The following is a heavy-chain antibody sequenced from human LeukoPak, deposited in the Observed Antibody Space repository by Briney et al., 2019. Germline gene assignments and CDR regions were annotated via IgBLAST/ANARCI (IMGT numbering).Heavy chain of an antibody. Sequence: PGRPLRLSCAASGFTFSSYAMHWVRQAPGKGLEWVAVISYDGSNKYYADSVKGRFTISRDNSKNTLYLQMNSLRAEDTAVYYCASISITMVRGVIPNYWGQGTLVTVSS. V-gene: IGHV3-30-3*01. CDR1: GFTFSSYA. CDR2: ISYDGSNK. D-gene: IGHD3-10*01. CDR3: ASISITMVRGVIPNY. J-gene: IGHJ4*02.